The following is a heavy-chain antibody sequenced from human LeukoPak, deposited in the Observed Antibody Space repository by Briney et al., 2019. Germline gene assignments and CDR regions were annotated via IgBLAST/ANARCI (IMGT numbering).Heavy chain of an antibody. CDR3: ARRGDILTDYAFDY. Sequence: PSETLSLTCSVSGGSINSNSHHWDWIRQAPGKGLEWIGNIYYSGTTSYNPSLKSRVTISVDTSKNQFSLRLSSVTAADTAVHYCARRGDILTDYAFDYWGQGTLVTVSS. CDR2: IYYSGTT. V-gene: IGHV4-39*01. CDR1: GGSINSNSHH. J-gene: IGHJ4*02. D-gene: IGHD3-9*01.